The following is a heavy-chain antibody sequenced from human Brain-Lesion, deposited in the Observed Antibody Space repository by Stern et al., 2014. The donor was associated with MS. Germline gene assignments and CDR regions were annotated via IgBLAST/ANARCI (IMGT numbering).Heavy chain of an antibody. J-gene: IGHJ4*02. Sequence: VQLVESGPGLVKPSETLSLTCTVSGGSISSSTYYWAWIRPPPGKGLEWIGNIYYSGFTYYNPSLKSRVPISVDISKTQFSLKLSSVTAADTAIYYCARHDSVPRPSQLYSARDRGPGYFDYWGQGTLVTVSS. D-gene: IGHD1-26*01. V-gene: IGHV4-39*01. CDR1: GGSISSSTYY. CDR3: ARHDSVPRPSQLYSARDRGPGYFDY. CDR2: IYYSGFT.